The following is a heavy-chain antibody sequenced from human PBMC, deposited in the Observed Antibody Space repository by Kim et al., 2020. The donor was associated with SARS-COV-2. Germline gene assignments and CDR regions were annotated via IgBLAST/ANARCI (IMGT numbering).Heavy chain of an antibody. CDR3: ARDLRSSSSWSAEYFQH. D-gene: IGHD6-13*01. CDR1: GYTFTSYA. V-gene: IGHV7-4-1*02. Sequence: ASVKVPCKASGYTFTSYAMNWVRQAPGQGLEWMGWINTNTGNPTYAQGFTGRFVFSLDTSVSTAYLQISSLKAEDTAVYYCARDLRSSSSWSAEYFQHWGQGTLVTVSS. J-gene: IGHJ1*01. CDR2: INTNTGNP.